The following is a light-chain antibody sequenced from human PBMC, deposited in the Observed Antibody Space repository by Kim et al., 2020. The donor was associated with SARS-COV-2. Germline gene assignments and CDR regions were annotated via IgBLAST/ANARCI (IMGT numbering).Light chain of an antibody. CDR2: QDS. V-gene: IGLV3-1*01. Sequence: SYELTQPPSVSVSPGQTATITCSGDKLGDKYACWYQQKPGQSPVLVIHQDSKRPSGIPERFSGSNSGNTATLTISGTQAMDEADYYCQAWDSSTLWVFGGGTQLTVL. CDR1: KLGDKY. CDR3: QAWDSSTLWV. J-gene: IGLJ3*02.